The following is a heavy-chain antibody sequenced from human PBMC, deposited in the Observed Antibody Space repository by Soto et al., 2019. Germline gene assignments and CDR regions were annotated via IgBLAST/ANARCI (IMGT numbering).Heavy chain of an antibody. CDR2: IYSGGST. CDR1: GFTVSSNY. V-gene: IGHV3-66*01. CDR3: AKDPHWAIISPTHDY. J-gene: IGHJ4*01. D-gene: IGHD2-2*01. Sequence: PGGSLRLSCAASGFTVSSNYMSWVRQAPGKGLEWVSVIYSGGSTYYADSVKGRFTISRDNSKNTLYLQMNSLRAEDTAIYYCAKDPHWAIISPTHDYWGHGTLVTVSS.